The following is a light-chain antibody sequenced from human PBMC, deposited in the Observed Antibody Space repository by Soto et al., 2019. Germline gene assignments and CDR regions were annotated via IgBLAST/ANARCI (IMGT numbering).Light chain of an antibody. CDR3: SSYRRSNTVV. CDR2: EVT. V-gene: IGLV2-14*01. Sequence: QSVLSQPASVSGSPGHSISISPTVSSSDVGSYHYVSWYQHHPGKASKVRIYEVTNRPSGDSTRFSGSKSGNTASLTISGLQAEDEADYSCSSYRRSNTVVVGTGTKVTVL. CDR1: SSDVGSYHY. J-gene: IGLJ1*01.